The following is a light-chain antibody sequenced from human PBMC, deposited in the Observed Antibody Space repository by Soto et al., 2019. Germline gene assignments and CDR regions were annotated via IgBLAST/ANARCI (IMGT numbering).Light chain of an antibody. J-gene: IGKJ5*01. Sequence: EIVLTQSPGTLSLSPGERATLSYRASQTITANYLAWYQQKPGQAPRLLIYGASSRATGVPDRFSGSGSGTEFSLTISRLEPEDFAVFHCQQYGSSPITFGQGTRLEIK. CDR3: QQYGSSPIT. V-gene: IGKV3-20*01. CDR1: QTITANY. CDR2: GAS.